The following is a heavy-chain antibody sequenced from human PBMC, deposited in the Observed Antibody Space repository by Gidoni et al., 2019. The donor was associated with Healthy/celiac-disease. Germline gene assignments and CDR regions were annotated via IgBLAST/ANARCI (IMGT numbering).Heavy chain of an antibody. D-gene: IGHD1-1*01. CDR2: IRSNGGST. V-gene: IGHV3-64*01. CDR3: ARVGGLEGAFDI. CDR1: GFTFSSYA. Sequence: EVQLVESGGGLVQPGGSLRLSCSASGFTFSSYAMHWVRQAPGKGLEYVSAIRSNGGSTYYANSVKGRFTISRDNSKNTLYLQMGSLRAEDMAVYYCARVGGLEGAFDIWGQGTMVTVSS. J-gene: IGHJ3*02.